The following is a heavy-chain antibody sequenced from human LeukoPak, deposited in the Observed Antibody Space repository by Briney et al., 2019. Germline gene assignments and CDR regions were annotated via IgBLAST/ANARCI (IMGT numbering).Heavy chain of an antibody. CDR2: ISGDDGST. CDR3: AKRRDYFDY. CDR1: GFTFSSYA. Sequence: GRSLRLSCAASGFTFSSYAMTWVRQAPGKGLEWVSTISGDDGSTYHADSVKGRFTISRDISKNTLYLQMNSLRAEDTAVYYCAKRRDYFDYWGQGTLVTVSS. J-gene: IGHJ4*02. V-gene: IGHV3-23*01.